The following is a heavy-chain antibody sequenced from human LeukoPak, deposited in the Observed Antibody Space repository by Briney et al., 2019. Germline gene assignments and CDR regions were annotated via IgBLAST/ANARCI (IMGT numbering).Heavy chain of an antibody. V-gene: IGHV1-46*01. CDR2: INPSGGST. D-gene: IGHD1-26*01. J-gene: IGHJ3*02. CDR3: ARDLSGSYGSGI. Sequence: ASVKVSCKASGYTFTGYYMHWVRQAPGQGLEWMGWINPSGGSTSYAQKFQGRVTMTRDTSTSTVYMELSSLRSEDTAVYYCARDLSGSYGSGIWGQGTMVTVSS. CDR1: GYTFTGYY.